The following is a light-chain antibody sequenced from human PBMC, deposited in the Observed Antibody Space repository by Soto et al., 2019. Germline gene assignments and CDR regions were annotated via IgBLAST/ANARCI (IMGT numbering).Light chain of an antibody. CDR3: QQYYSTPPT. CDR2: WAS. J-gene: IGKJ2*01. Sequence: DIVMTQSPDSLAVSLGERATINCKSSQNVLYSSNNKSYLAWYQTKPGQPPKLLIYWASTRESGVPDRFSGRGFWTDFTLAISSLQADDVAVYFCQQYYSTPPTFGQGTKLEIK. V-gene: IGKV4-1*01. CDR1: QNVLYSSNNKSY.